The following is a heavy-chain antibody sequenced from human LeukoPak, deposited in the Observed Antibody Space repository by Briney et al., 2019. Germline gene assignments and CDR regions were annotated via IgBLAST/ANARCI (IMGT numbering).Heavy chain of an antibody. Sequence: SETLSLTCTVSGGSVSTYFWNWIRQPPGKGLEWIGYIYYSGSTNYNPSLKSRLTISVDTSNNQFSLKLSSVTAADTAVYYCASTSGYCSGGNCYSAFDYWGQGTLVTVSS. D-gene: IGHD2-15*01. V-gene: IGHV4-59*02. J-gene: IGHJ4*02. CDR1: GGSVSTYF. CDR3: ASTSGYCSGGNCYSAFDY. CDR2: IYYSGST.